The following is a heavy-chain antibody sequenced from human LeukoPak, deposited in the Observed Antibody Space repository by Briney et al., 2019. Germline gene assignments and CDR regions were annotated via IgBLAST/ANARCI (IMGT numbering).Heavy chain of an antibody. CDR1: GGSTSRHY. Sequence: SETLSLTCTVSGGSTSRHYWSWIRQSPGKGLEWIGCIYYSGSTNYDPSLEGRVTISVDTSNNQFSLKLSSVTAADTAVYYCARLHPDCSSTTCPSRKWFDPWGQGTLVTVSS. CDR3: ARLHPDCSSTTCPSRKWFDP. V-gene: IGHV4-59*11. J-gene: IGHJ5*02. CDR2: IYYSGST. D-gene: IGHD2-2*01.